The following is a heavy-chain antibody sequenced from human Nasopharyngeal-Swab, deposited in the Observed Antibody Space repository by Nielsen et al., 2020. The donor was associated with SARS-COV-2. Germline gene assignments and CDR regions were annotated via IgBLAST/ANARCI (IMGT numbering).Heavy chain of an antibody. V-gene: IGHV1-46*01. CDR2: INPSGGST. Sequence: ASVKVSCKASGYTFTSYYMHWVRQAPGQGLEWMGIINPSGGSTSYAQKFQGRVTMTRDTSTSTVYMELSSLRSEDTAVYYCAREEVGPYDFWSGYYSMADYWGQGTLVTVSS. J-gene: IGHJ4*02. D-gene: IGHD3-3*01. CDR3: AREEVGPYDFWSGYYSMADY. CDR1: GYTFTSYY.